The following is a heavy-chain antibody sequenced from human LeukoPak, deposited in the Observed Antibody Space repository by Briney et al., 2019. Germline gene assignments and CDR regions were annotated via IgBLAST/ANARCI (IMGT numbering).Heavy chain of an antibody. Sequence: SETLSLTCAVYGGSFSGYSWTWIRQPPGKGLEWIGSIYHSGRTYYNPSLKSRVTISVDTSKNQVSLILTSVTAADTAVYYCARVPTVTFFDYWGQGTLVTVSS. V-gene: IGHV4-34*01. CDR3: ARVPTVTFFDY. J-gene: IGHJ4*02. CDR1: GGSFSGYS. D-gene: IGHD4-17*01. CDR2: IYHSGRT.